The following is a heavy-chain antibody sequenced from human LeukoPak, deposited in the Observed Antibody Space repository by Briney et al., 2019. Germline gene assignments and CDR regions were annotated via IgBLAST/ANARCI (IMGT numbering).Heavy chain of an antibody. J-gene: IGHJ4*02. CDR3: ARSRRRLPFDY. V-gene: IGHV4-39*07. CDR2: ISHSGST. CDR1: GGSISSSSYY. Sequence: SETLSLTCTVSGGSISSSSYYWGWIRQPPGKGLEWIGEISHSGSTNYNPSLKSRVTISVDTSKNQFSLKLSSVTAADTAVYYCARSRRRLPFDYWGQGTLVTVSS.